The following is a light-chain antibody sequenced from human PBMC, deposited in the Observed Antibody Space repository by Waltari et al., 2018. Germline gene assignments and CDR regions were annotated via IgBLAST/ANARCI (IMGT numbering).Light chain of an antibody. J-gene: IGKJ2*01. CDR2: KAS. V-gene: IGKV1-5*03. CDR1: QSISSW. CDR3: QQYNSFPYT. Sequence: DIQMTQSPSTLSASVGDRVTITCRASQSISSWLAWYQQKPWKAPKLLIYKASSLESVVPSRFSGSGSGTEFTLTISSLQPDDFATYYCQQYNSFPYTFGQGTKLEIK.